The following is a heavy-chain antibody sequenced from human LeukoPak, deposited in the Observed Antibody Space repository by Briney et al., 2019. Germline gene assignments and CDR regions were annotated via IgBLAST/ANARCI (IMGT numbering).Heavy chain of an antibody. J-gene: IGHJ1*01. CDR3: ARDKIGSGGSSGMWP. V-gene: IGHV4-4*02. CDR1: GGSISSSNW. Sequence: SETLSLTCAVSGGSISSSNWWSWGRQPPGKGLEWIGEIYHSGSTNYNPSLKSRVTISVDKSKNQFSLKLSSVPAADTAVYYCARDKIGSGGSSGMWPWGQGTLVTVSS. D-gene: IGHD2-15*01. CDR2: IYHSGST.